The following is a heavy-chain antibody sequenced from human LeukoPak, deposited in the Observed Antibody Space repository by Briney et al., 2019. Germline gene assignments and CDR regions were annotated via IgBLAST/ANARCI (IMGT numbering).Heavy chain of an antibody. CDR2: IWYDGSNK. D-gene: IGHD5-18*01. J-gene: IGHJ4*02. CDR1: GFTFSSYG. CDR3: AREGNTAMVELDY. V-gene: IGHV3-33*01. Sequence: GRSLRLSCAASGFTFSSYGMHWVRQAPGKGLEWVAVIWYDGSNKYYADSVKGRFTISRDNSMNTLYLQMNSLRAEDTAVYYCAREGNTAMVELDYWGQGTLVTVSS.